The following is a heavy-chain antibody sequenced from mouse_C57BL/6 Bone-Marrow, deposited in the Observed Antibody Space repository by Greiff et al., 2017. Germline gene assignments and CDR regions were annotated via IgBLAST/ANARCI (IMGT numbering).Heavy chain of an antibody. V-gene: IGHV14-4*01. CDR3: TPLYYDGSRADY. Sequence: VQLQQSGAELVRPGASVKLSCTASGFNIKDDYMHWVKQRPEQGLEWIGWIDPENGDTEYASKFQGKATITADTSSNTDYLQLSSLTPEDTAVYYCTPLYYDGSRADYWGQGTTLTVSS. J-gene: IGHJ2*01. D-gene: IGHD1-1*01. CDR2: IDPENGDT. CDR1: GFNIKDDY.